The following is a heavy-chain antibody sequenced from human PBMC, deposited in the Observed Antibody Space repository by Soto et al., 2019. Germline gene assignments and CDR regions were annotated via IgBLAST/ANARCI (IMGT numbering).Heavy chain of an antibody. CDR3: TSGVGHMSLPLFSS. V-gene: IGHV3-15*01. Sequence: GSLRLSCAASGFSFIDAWMGWVRQSPGRGLEWVGRIKARAHGGTTDFPAAIKGRFSISRDDSKNTLYLQMSSLQTEDTAVYHCTSGVGHMSLPLFSSWGQGTLVTVSS. D-gene: IGHD2-21*02. CDR2: IKARAHGGTT. J-gene: IGHJ5*02. CDR1: GFSFIDAW.